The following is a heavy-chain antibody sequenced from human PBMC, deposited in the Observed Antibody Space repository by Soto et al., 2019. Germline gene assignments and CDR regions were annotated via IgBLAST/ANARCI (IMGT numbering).Heavy chain of an antibody. J-gene: IGHJ4*01. CDR1: GFTVNTYY. Sequence: EVQLVESGGGLVQPGGSLRLSCAASGFTVNTYYMSWVRQAPGKGLEWVSIIYTVGSTYYADSVKGRFTISRDSSKNTLYLQMNSLRAEDTAVYYCAGSAYYYVFDFWGQGTLITVSS. D-gene: IGHD3-22*01. CDR3: AGSAYYYVFDF. V-gene: IGHV3-66*01. CDR2: IYTVGST.